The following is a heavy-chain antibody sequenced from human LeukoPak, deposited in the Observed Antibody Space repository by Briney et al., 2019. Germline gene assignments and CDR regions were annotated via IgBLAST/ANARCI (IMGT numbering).Heavy chain of an antibody. CDR1: GFTFSSYS. D-gene: IGHD2-15*01. V-gene: IGHV3-48*01. Sequence: GWSLRLSCAASGFTFSSYSINWVRQAPGKGLEWVSYISSSSSTIYYADSVKGRFTISRDNAKNSLYLQMNSLRAEDTAVYYCARDSCSGGSCYLDYWGQGTLVTVSS. CDR2: ISSSSSTI. J-gene: IGHJ4*02. CDR3: ARDSCSGGSCYLDY.